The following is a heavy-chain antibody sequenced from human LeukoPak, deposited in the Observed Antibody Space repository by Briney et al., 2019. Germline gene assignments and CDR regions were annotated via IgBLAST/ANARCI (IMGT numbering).Heavy chain of an antibody. Sequence: GSLRLSCAASGFTFSSYAMSWVRQAPGKGLEWVSAISGSGGSTYYADSVKGRFTISRDNSKNTLYLQMNSLRAEDTAVYYCAKARPNRNYGANWFDPWGQGTLVTVSS. V-gene: IGHV3-23*01. J-gene: IGHJ5*02. D-gene: IGHD1-7*01. CDR2: ISGSGGST. CDR1: GFTFSSYA. CDR3: AKARPNRNYGANWFDP.